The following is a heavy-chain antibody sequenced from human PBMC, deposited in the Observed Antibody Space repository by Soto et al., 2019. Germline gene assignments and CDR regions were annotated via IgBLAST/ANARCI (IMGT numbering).Heavy chain of an antibody. CDR3: ARGEVGATGGAFDI. Sequence: SETLSLTCTVSGGSISSYYWSWIRQPPGKGLEWIGYIYYSGSTNYNPSLKSRVTISVDTSKNQFSLKLSSVTAADTAVYYCARGEVGATGGAFDIWGQGTMVTVSS. D-gene: IGHD1-26*01. J-gene: IGHJ3*02. CDR1: GGSISSYY. CDR2: IYYSGST. V-gene: IGHV4-59*01.